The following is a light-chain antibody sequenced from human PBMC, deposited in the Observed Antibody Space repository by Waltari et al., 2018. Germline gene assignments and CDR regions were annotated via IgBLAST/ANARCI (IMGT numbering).Light chain of an antibody. Sequence: QSALTQPASVSGSPGQSITISCTGTSRDVGGYNYVPWYQQHPGKAPKVMIYEVSNRPSGVSNGCAGSKSGSTASLTISGLQAEDEADYYCSSYTSSSTPVVFGGGTKLTVL. J-gene: IGLJ2*01. CDR2: EVS. CDR3: SSYTSSSTPVV. V-gene: IGLV2-14*01. CDR1: SRDVGGYNY.